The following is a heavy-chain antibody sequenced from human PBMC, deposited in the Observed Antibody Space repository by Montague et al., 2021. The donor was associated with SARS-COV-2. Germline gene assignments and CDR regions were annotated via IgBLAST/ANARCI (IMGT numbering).Heavy chain of an antibody. CDR3: ARGYYLGNGDFFDY. J-gene: IGHJ4*02. Sequence: SETLSLTYTVSGGSLSSYYWSWIRQPPGKGLEWIGYIYYSGSTNYNPSLKSRVTISVDTSKNQFSLNLNSVTAADTAVYYCARGYYLGNGDFFDYWGQGTLVTVSS. CDR1: GGSLSSYY. CDR2: IYYSGST. V-gene: IGHV4-59*12. D-gene: IGHD2-21*01.